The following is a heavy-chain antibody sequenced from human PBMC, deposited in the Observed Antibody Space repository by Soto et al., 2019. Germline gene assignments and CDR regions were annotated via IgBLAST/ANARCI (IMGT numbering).Heavy chain of an antibody. V-gene: IGHV3-23*01. CDR3: AKDRIPIYDSSGYRLIMGYFQH. CDR1: GFTFSSYA. CDR2: ISGSGGST. D-gene: IGHD3-22*01. Sequence: HPGGSLRLSCAASGFTFSSYAMSWVRQAPGKGLEWVSAISGSGGSTYYADSVKGRFTISRDNSKNTLYLQMNSLRAEDTAVYYCAKDRIPIYDSSGYRLIMGYFQHWGQGTLVTVSS. J-gene: IGHJ1*01.